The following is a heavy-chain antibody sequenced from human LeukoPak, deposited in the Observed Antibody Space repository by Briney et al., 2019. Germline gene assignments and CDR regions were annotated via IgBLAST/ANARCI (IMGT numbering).Heavy chain of an antibody. CDR3: ARESLGPASSWDN. J-gene: IGHJ4*02. CDR2: ISGSGGNT. Sequence: GGSLRLSCAASGFTFSSYAMSWVRQAPGKGLEWVSSISGSGGNTFYADSVKGRFTISRDNSKNTLYLQMNSLRAEDTAVYYCARESLGPASSWDNWGPETLVTVSS. D-gene: IGHD6-13*01. CDR1: GFTFSSYA. V-gene: IGHV3-23*01.